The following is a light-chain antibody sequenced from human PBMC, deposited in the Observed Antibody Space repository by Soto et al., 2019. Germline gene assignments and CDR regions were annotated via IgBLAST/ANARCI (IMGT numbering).Light chain of an antibody. CDR2: DVS. Sequence: QSALTQPASVSGSPGQSITISCSGTNSDVGGYNYVSWYQQHPGKAPKLMIYDVSYRPSGISNRFSGSKSDNTASLTISGLQAEDEADYYCSSYTTISLYVFGTGTKVT. J-gene: IGLJ1*01. CDR3: SSYTTISLYV. V-gene: IGLV2-14*01. CDR1: NSDVGGYNY.